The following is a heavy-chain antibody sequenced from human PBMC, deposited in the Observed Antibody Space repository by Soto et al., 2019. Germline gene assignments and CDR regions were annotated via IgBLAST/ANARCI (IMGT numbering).Heavy chain of an antibody. J-gene: IGHJ5*02. V-gene: IGHV3-33*01. D-gene: IGHD2-15*01. CDR1: GFTFTSYA. CDR3: ARAKSPYDCSGETCHSGIHP. Sequence: QMQLVESGGGVVQPGTSLRLSCVGSGFTFTSYAIHWVRQTPGKGLEWLAVIWYDGITKFHTASVKGRFAISRDNSNNTDYLQMNSLRAEDTTLYHCARAKSPYDCSGETCHSGIHPWGQGTLVTVSS. CDR2: IWYDGITK.